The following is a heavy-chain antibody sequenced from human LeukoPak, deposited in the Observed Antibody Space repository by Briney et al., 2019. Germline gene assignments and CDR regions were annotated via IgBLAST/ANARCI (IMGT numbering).Heavy chain of an antibody. J-gene: IGHJ4*02. Sequence: NPSETLSLTCTVSGGSISSYYWSWIRQTPGKGLGWIGCINYSGNTDYSPSLKSRLTISVDTSKNQFSLRLRSVTAADTAVYYCARSSGWSFFDCWGQGSLVTVSS. V-gene: IGHV4-59*01. D-gene: IGHD6-19*01. CDR3: ARSSGWSFFDC. CDR2: INYSGNT. CDR1: GGSISSYY.